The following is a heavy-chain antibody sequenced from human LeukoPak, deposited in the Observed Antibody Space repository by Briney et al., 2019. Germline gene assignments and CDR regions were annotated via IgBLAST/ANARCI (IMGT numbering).Heavy chain of an antibody. CDR3: ARGLAVGIVVVVAATRPFDY. D-gene: IGHD2-15*01. J-gene: IGHJ4*02. Sequence: PSETLSLTCAVYGGSFSGYYWSWIRQPPGKGLEWIGEISHSGSTNYNPSLKSRVTISVDTSKNQFSLKLSSVTAADTAVYYCARGLAVGIVVVVAATRPFDYWGQGTLVTVSS. CDR1: GGSFSGYY. CDR2: ISHSGST. V-gene: IGHV4-34*01.